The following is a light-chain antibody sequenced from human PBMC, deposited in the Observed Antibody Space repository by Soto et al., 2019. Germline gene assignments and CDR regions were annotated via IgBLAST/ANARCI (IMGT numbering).Light chain of an antibody. CDR1: RRISSIY. J-gene: IGKJ1*01. CDR3: QQYGSSHRT. CDR2: GTS. Sequence: EIVLTQFPGTLSLSPGDRVTLSCRASRRISSIYLAWYQQKPGLAPRLLIYGTSIRASGIPDRFSGSGSGTDFTLTITRLEPEDFAVYYCQQYGSSHRTFGQGTKVEIK. V-gene: IGKV3-20*01.